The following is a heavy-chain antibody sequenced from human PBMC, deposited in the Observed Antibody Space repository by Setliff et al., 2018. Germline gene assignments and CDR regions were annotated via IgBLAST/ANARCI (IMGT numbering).Heavy chain of an antibody. D-gene: IGHD4-17*01. CDR1: GYTFFAYG. J-gene: IGHJ4*02. CDR3: ARIDYGGNSVYFDY. Sequence: ASVKVSCKASGYTFFAYGINWVRQAPGQGLEWMGLISPYNSNTLYAQKFQGRVTMTTDTSTNTAYMELRSLRSDDTAMYYCARIDYGGNSVYFDYWGQGTLVTVSS. CDR2: ISPYNSNT. V-gene: IGHV1-18*01.